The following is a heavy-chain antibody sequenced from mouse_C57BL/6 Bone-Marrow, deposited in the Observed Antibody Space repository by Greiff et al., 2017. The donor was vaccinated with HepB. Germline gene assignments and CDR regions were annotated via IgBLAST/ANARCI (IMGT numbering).Heavy chain of an antibody. CDR1: GYTFTSYW. D-gene: IGHD1-1*01. V-gene: IGHV1-72*01. CDR2: IDPNSGGT. CDR3: ARSTTVVAYYFDY. Sequence: VQLQQPGAELVKPGASVKLSCKASGYTFTSYWMHWVKQRPGRGLEWIGRIDPNSGGTKYNEKFKSKATLTVDKPASTAYMQLSSLTSEDSAVYYCARSTTVVAYYFDYWGKGTTLTVSS. J-gene: IGHJ2*01.